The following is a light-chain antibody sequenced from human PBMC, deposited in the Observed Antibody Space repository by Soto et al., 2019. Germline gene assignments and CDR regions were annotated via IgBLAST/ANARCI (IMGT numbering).Light chain of an antibody. J-gene: IGKJ5*01. CDR2: KAS. CDR3: QQYKSYPIT. V-gene: IGKV1-5*03. Sequence: DIQMTQSPSTLSASVGDRVTITCRASQSISSWLAWYQQKPGEAPKLLIYKASSLESGVPSRFRGSGSGTEFTLTISSLQPDDFATYYCQQYKSYPITFGQGTRLEFK. CDR1: QSISSW.